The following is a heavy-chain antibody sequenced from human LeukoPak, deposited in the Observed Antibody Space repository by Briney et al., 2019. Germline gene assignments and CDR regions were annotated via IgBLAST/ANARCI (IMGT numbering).Heavy chain of an antibody. J-gene: IGHJ3*02. V-gene: IGHV3-23*01. CDR2: ISGSGGST. CDR3: AKGPTAHDAFDI. Sequence: GGSLRLSCAASGFTFSSYAMSWVRQAPGKGLEWVSAISGSGGSTYYADSVKGRFTISRDNSKNTLYLQMNSLRAEDPAVYYCAKGPTAHDAFDIWGQGTMVTVSS. CDR1: GFTFSSYA. D-gene: IGHD4-17*01.